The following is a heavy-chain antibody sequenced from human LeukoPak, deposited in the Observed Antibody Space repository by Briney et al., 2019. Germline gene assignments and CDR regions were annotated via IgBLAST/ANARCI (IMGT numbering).Heavy chain of an antibody. Sequence: SETLSLTCTVSGGSISSSSYYWGWIRQPPGKGLEWIGSIYYSGSTYYNPSLKSRVTISVDTSKNQFSLKLSSVTAADTAVYYCARSRDGYNYLFDYYGMDVWGQGTTATVSS. V-gene: IGHV4-39*01. CDR2: IYYSGST. CDR3: ARSRDGYNYLFDYYGMDV. J-gene: IGHJ6*02. CDR1: GGSISSSSYY. D-gene: IGHD5-24*01.